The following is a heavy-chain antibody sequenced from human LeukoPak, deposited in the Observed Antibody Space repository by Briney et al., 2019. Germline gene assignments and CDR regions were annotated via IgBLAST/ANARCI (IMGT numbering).Heavy chain of an antibody. D-gene: IGHD3-3*01. CDR3: AKGYDFWSGYYGGYFDY. CDR2: IIPIFGTA. J-gene: IGHJ4*02. V-gene: IGHV1-69*01. CDR1: GGTFSSYA. Sequence: SVKVSCKASGGTFSSYANSWVRQAPGQGLEWMGGIIPIFGTANYAQKFQGRVTITADESTSTAYMELSSLRSEDTAVYYCAKGYDFWSGYYGGYFDYWGQGTLVTVSS.